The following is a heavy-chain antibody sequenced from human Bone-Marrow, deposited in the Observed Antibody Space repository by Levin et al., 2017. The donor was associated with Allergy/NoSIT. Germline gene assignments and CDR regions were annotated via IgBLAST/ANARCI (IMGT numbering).Heavy chain of an antibody. CDR1: GYSFISYW. Sequence: KPGGSLRLSCKGSGYSFISYWIGWVRQMPGKGLEWMGIIYPGDSDTRYSPSFQGQVTISVDKSISTAYLQWSSLKASDTAMFYCARQGENWNWNFDYWGQGTLVSVSS. D-gene: IGHD1-7*01. CDR3: ARQGENWNWNFDY. J-gene: IGHJ4*02. V-gene: IGHV5-51*01. CDR2: IYPGDSDT.